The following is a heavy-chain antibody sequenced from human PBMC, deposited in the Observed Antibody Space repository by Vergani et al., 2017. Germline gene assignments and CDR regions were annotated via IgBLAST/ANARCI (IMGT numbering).Heavy chain of an antibody. J-gene: IGHJ4*02. Sequence: QVQLQESGPGLVKPSETLTLTCTVSGGSVSSGSYYWSWIRQPPGKGLEWIGYIYYSGSTNYNPSLKSRVTISVDTSKNQFSLKLNSLTAADTAVYYCARAAAAALDYWGQGTLVTVSS. V-gene: IGHV4-61*01. CDR1: GGSVSSGSYY. CDR2: IYYSGST. D-gene: IGHD6-13*01. CDR3: ARAAAAALDY.